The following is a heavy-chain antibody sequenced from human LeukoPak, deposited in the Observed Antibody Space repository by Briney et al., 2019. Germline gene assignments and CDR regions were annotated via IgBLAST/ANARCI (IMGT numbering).Heavy chain of an antibody. Sequence: ASGRVSCKASGYSFTSYYMHWVRQAPGQGLEWMGMINPSGGSTSYAQKFQGRVTMAKGTSTSTVYMELSSLRSEDTAVYYCARGVAVTTRLGYFDCWGQGTLVTVSS. V-gene: IGHV1-46*01. D-gene: IGHD4-17*01. CDR1: GYSFTSYY. CDR2: INPSGGST. J-gene: IGHJ4*02. CDR3: ARGVAVTTRLGYFDC.